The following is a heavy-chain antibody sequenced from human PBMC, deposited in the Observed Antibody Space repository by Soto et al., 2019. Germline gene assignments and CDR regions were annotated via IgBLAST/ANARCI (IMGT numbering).Heavy chain of an antibody. CDR1: GGSITSGGYS. Sequence: QLQLQQSGSGLVKPSQTLSLTCTVSGGSITSGGYSWTWIRQSPGKGLEWIGYTYPSGSAYSNPSLKCRVTISVDRSKNQVSLNLTCVTAPDTAVYYCARDYNGMDVWGQGTTVTVSS. J-gene: IGHJ6*02. CDR3: ARDYNGMDV. CDR2: TYPSGSA. V-gene: IGHV4-30-2*06.